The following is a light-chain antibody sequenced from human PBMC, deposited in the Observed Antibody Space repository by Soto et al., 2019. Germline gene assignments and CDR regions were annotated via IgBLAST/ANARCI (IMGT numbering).Light chain of an antibody. CDR1: QSVSSSY. J-gene: IGKJ2*01. CDR2: GAS. V-gene: IGKV3-20*01. Sequence: VLTQSPGTLSLSPGERATLSCRASQSVSSSYFAWYQQKPGQAPRLLIYGASSRATGIPDRFSGSGSGTDFTLTISRLEPEDFAVYYCHQYGSLYTFGQGTSLEIK. CDR3: HQYGSLYT.